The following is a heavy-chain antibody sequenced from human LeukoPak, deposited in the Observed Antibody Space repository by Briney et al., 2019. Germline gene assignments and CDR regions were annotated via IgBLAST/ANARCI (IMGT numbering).Heavy chain of an antibody. J-gene: IGHJ6*02. V-gene: IGHV3-7*04. Sequence: GGSLRLSCEASGFTFSTYWMSWVRQAPGKGLERVANIKPDGSEKDYVDSLKGRFTISRDNAKNSLHLQVNSLRDEDTAVYYCARFGVPYGVDVWGQGTTVTVSS. CDR3: ARFGVPYGVDV. CDR1: GFTFSTYW. CDR2: IKPDGSEK. D-gene: IGHD3-16*01.